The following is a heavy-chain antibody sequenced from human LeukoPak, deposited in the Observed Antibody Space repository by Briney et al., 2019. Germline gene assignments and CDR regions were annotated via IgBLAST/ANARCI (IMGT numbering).Heavy chain of an antibody. Sequence: SETLSLTCAVYGGPFSGYYWSWIRQPPGKGLEWIGEINHSGSTNYNPSLKSRVTISVDTSKNQFSLKLSSVTAADTAVYYCARGGGYSSGWYGGVGFDPWGQGTLVTVSS. J-gene: IGHJ5*02. CDR1: GGPFSGYY. CDR2: INHSGST. D-gene: IGHD6-19*01. V-gene: IGHV4-34*01. CDR3: ARGGGYSSGWYGGVGFDP.